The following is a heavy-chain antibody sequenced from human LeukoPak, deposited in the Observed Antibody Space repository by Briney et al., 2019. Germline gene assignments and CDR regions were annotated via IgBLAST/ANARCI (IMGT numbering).Heavy chain of an antibody. D-gene: IGHD5-24*01. CDR1: GFTFGDYA. V-gene: IGHV3-49*03. CDR3: TSGEWLQLAPIFQLDY. Sequence: PGGSLRLSCTASGFTFGDYAMSWFRQAPGKGLEWVGFISSKAYGGTTEYAASVKGRFTISRDDSKSIAYLQMNSLNPEDTAVYYCTSGEWLQLAPIFQLDYWGQGTMVTVSS. CDR2: ISSKAYGGTT. J-gene: IGHJ4*02.